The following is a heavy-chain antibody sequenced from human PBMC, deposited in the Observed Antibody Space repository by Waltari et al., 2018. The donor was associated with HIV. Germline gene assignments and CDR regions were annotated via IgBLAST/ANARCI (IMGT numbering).Heavy chain of an antibody. CDR2: IKQDGSEK. CDR3: AGTYSSGWGGLRDYCGMDV. V-gene: IGHV3-7*01. Sequence: EVQLVESGGGLVQPGGSLRLSCAASGFTFTNYWMSWVRQAPGKGLEWVANIKQDGSEKYYVDSVKGRFTISRDNAKNSLYLQMNSLRGEDTAVYYCAGTYSSGWGGLRDYCGMDVWGQGTTVTVSS. J-gene: IGHJ6*02. CDR1: GFTFTNYW. D-gene: IGHD6-19*01.